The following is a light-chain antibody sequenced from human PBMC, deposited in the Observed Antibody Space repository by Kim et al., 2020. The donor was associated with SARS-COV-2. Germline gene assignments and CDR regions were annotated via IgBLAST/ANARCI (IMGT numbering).Light chain of an antibody. Sequence: ALGQTGMSTSQGDSIKSFYASWYQVKPGQAPVFVLYAKDSRPSGIPDRFSGSSSGNIASMTITGAQAEDEADYYCGSRDSIGNSYVFGTGTKVTVL. CDR2: AKD. V-gene: IGLV3-19*01. CDR3: GSRDSIGNSYV. J-gene: IGLJ1*01. CDR1: SIKSFY.